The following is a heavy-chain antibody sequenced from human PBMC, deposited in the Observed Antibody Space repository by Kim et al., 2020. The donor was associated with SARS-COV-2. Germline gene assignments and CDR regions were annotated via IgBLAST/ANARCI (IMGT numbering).Heavy chain of an antibody. J-gene: IGHJ6*02. V-gene: IGHV3-30-3*01. CDR2: SNK. Sequence: SNKYYADSVKGRFTISRDNSKNTLYLQMNSLRAEDTAVYYCARGYYGMDVWGQGTTVTVSS. CDR3: ARGYYGMDV.